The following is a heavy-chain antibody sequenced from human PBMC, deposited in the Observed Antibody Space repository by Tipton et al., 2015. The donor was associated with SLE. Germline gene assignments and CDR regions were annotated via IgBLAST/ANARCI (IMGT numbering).Heavy chain of an antibody. CDR1: GDSIGRSDYY. J-gene: IGHJ4*02. V-gene: IGHV4-39*07. CDR3: AGHPRLSMFEH. D-gene: IGHD3/OR15-3a*01. Sequence: GLVKLSETLSLTCLLSGDSIGRSDYYWGWFRQPPGKGLEWIGNIDFSGSPNYKATLKSRLTISVDTSKNLFSLRLRSVTAADTAVYYCAGHPRLSMFEHWGQGTLVTVSS. CDR2: IDFSGSP.